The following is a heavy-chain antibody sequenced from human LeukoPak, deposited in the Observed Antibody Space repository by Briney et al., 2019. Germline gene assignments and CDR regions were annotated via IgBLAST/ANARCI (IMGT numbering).Heavy chain of an antibody. CDR1: GYSFTNYW. J-gene: IGHJ3*02. CDR2: IYPGDSDT. D-gene: IGHD1-26*01. CDR3: ASRGDSSGSYYAPYDAFDI. V-gene: IGHV5-51*01. Sequence: GESLKISCKGSGYSFTNYWIGWVRQMPGKGLEWMGIIYPGDSDTRYSPSFQGQVTISADKSISTAYLQWSSLKASDTAMYYCASRGDSSGSYYAPYDAFDIWGQGTMVTVSS.